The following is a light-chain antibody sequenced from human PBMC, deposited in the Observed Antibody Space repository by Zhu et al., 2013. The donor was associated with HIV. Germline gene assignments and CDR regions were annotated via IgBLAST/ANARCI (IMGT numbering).Light chain of an antibody. J-gene: IGLJ3*02. Sequence: QSVLTQPPSVSAAPGQKVTISCSGSNSNIGNNYVAWYQQLPGTAPKLLIYDNIKRPSGIPDRFSGSKSGASATLDITGLQTGDEADYYCGTWDGSLSAEVFGGGTTLTVL. CDR2: DNI. V-gene: IGLV1-51*01. CDR1: NSNIGNNY. CDR3: GTWDGSLSAEV.